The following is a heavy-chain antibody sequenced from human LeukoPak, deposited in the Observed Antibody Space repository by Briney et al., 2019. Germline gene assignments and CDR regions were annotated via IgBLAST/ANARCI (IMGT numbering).Heavy chain of an antibody. CDR3: ASKTGDLGRHDYGDYDWFDP. CDR2: IYYSGST. CDR1: GGSISSSSYY. V-gene: IGHV4-39*01. Sequence: SETLSLTCTVSGGSISSSSYYWGWIRQPPGKGLEWIGSIYYSGSTYYNPSLKSRVTISVDTSKNQFSLKLSSVTAADTAVYYCASKTGDLGRHDYGDYDWFDPWGQGTLVTVSS. D-gene: IGHD4-17*01. J-gene: IGHJ5*02.